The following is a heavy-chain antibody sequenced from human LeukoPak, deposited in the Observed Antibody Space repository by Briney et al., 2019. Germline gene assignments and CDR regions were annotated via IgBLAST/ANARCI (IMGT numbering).Heavy chain of an antibody. J-gene: IGHJ4*02. CDR2: INPTGGST. D-gene: IGHD6-13*01. Sequence: ASVKVSCKASGYTFTSYYMHWVRQAPGQGLEWMGLINPTGGSTGYAQKFQGRVTMTRDMSTSTDYMELSSLRSEDTAIYYCARVWSPPYTSSWPYYFDYWGQGTLVTVSS. V-gene: IGHV1-46*01. CDR1: GYTFTSYY. CDR3: ARVWSPPYTSSWPYYFDY.